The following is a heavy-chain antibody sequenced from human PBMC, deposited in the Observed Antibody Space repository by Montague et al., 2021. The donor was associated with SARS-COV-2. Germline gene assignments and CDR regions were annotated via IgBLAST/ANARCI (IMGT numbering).Heavy chain of an antibody. CDR3: ARHITGSGNAFDI. CDR2: IYYTGST. D-gene: IGHD3-10*01. J-gene: IGHJ3*02. V-gene: IGHV4-39*01. Sequence: SETLSLTCAVSGGSVSSSSYYWGWIRQPPGKGPEWIGSIYYTGSTYYNPSLKSRVTISVDTSKNQFSLKLSSVTAADTAVYYCARHITGSGNAFDIWGQGTMVTVSS. CDR1: GGSVSSSSYY.